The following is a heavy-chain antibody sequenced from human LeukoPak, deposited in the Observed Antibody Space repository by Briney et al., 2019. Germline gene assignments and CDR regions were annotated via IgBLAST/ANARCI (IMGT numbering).Heavy chain of an antibody. Sequence: GGSLRLSCAASGFTFSNAWMSWDRQAPGKGLEWVGRIKSKTDGGTTDYAAPVKGRFTISRDDSKNTLYLQMNSLKTEDTAVYYCRGYSGYDPFDAFDIWGQGTMVTVSS. CDR3: RGYSGYDPFDAFDI. CDR2: IKSKTDGGTT. J-gene: IGHJ3*02. V-gene: IGHV3-15*01. CDR1: GFTFSNAW. D-gene: IGHD5-12*01.